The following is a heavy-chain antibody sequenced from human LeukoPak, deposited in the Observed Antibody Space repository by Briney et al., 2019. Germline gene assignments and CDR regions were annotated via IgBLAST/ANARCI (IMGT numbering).Heavy chain of an antibody. CDR2: IYTSGGT. CDR1: GGSISSYY. D-gene: IGHD6-13*01. V-gene: IGHV4-4*07. Sequence: SETLSLTCTVSGGSISSYYWSWIRQPAGKGLEWIGRIYTSGGTNYNPSLKSRVTMSVDTSKNQFSLKLSSVTAADTAVYYCARDPLIAAAGSYYFDYWGQGTLVTVSS. J-gene: IGHJ4*02. CDR3: ARDPLIAAAGSYYFDY.